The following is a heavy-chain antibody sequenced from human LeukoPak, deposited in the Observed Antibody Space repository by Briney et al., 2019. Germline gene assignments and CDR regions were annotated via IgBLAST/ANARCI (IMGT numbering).Heavy chain of an antibody. Sequence: SETLSLTCTVSGGSISSYCWSWIRQPPGKGLEWIGYIYYSGSTNYNPSLKSRVTISVDTSKNQFSLKLSSVTAADTAVYYCARADYDLPIDYWGQGTLVTVSS. J-gene: IGHJ4*02. CDR1: GGSISSYC. CDR3: ARADYDLPIDY. D-gene: IGHD3-3*01. CDR2: IYYSGST. V-gene: IGHV4-59*01.